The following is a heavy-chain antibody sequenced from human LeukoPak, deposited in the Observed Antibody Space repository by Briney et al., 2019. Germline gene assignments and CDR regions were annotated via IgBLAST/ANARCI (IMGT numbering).Heavy chain of an antibody. V-gene: IGHV3-30*18. Sequence: PGRSLRLSCAASGFTFSSYGMHWVRQAPGKGLEWVAIISFDGSKKYYADSVKGRFTISRDNSKNTLYLQMNSLRAEDTAVYYCAKDLSGAIVVVPAAFDYWGRGTLVTVSS. CDR2: ISFDGSKK. J-gene: IGHJ4*02. CDR1: GFTFSSYG. D-gene: IGHD2-2*01. CDR3: AKDLSGAIVVVPAAFDY.